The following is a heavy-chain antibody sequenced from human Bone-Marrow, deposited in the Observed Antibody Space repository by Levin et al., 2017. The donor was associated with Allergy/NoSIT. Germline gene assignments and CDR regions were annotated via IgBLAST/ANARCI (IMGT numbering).Heavy chain of an antibody. CDR1: GFTFSSYW. Sequence: PGGSLRLSCAASGFTFSSYWMSWVRQAPGKGLEWVANIKQDGSEKYYVDSVKGRFTISRDNAKNSLYLQMNSLRAEDTAVYYCARLPAVLRFLEWLYYFDYWGQGTLVTVSS. V-gene: IGHV3-7*03. CDR2: IKQDGSEK. J-gene: IGHJ4*02. D-gene: IGHD3-3*01. CDR3: ARLPAVLRFLEWLYYFDY.